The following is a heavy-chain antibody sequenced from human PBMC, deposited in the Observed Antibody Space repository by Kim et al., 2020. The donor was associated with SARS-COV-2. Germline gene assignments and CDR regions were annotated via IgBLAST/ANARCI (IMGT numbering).Heavy chain of an antibody. Sequence: YADSVKGRFTISRDNSKNKLYLRMNNLRAEDTAVYYCAGDRGAGGSCVDFWGQGTLVTVSS. J-gene: IGHJ4*02. V-gene: IGHV3-33*01. D-gene: IGHD2-15*01. CDR3: AGDRGAGGSCVDF.